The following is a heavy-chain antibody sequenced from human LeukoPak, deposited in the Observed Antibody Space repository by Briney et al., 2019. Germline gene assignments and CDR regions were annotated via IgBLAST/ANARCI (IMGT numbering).Heavy chain of an antibody. D-gene: IGHD1-14*01. CDR1: GGSISSYY. V-gene: IGHV4-59*01. Sequence: SETLSLTCTVSGGSISSYYWSWIRQPPGKGLEWIGYIYYSGSTNYNPSLKSRVTISVDTSKNQFSLKLSSVTAADTAVYYCARGTVSEPLLPPTFDYWGQGTLVTFSS. CDR3: ARGTVSEPLLPPTFDY. J-gene: IGHJ4*02. CDR2: IYYSGST.